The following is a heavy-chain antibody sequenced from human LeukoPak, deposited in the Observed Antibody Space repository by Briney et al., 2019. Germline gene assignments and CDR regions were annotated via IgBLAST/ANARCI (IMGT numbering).Heavy chain of an antibody. V-gene: IGHV1-18*01. D-gene: IGHD6-19*01. CDR3: ARDRSGWYGGCYDY. CDR1: GYSFTSYG. Sequence: ASVKVSCKASGYSFTSYGISWVRQAPGQGLEWMGWISAYNGNTNYAEKLQGRVTMTTDTSTSTAYMELRSLRFDDTAVYYCARDRSGWYGGCYDYWGQGTLVTASS. J-gene: IGHJ4*02. CDR2: ISAYNGNT.